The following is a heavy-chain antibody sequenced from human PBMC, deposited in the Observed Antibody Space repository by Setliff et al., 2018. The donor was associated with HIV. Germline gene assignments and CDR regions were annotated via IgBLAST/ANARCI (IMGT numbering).Heavy chain of an antibody. CDR2: ITPRTGST. CDR3: ARDCGGDYSCSYYYGMDV. V-gene: IGHV1-46*01. J-gene: IGHJ6*02. CDR1: GYSFGDYY. Sequence: ASVKVSCKSSGYSFGDYYIHWVRQAPGQGLEWMGVITPRTGSTTYAQKFQGRVTMTRDTSTSTVYMQLSSLRSEDTAVYYCARDCGGDYSCSYYYGMDVWGHGTTVTVSS. D-gene: IGHD2-21*02.